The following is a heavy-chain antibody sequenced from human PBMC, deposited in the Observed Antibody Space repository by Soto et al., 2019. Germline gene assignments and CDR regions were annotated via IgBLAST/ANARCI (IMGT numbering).Heavy chain of an antibody. CDR3: ARDEYSSSHYYYYGMDV. J-gene: IGHJ6*02. V-gene: IGHV1-3*05. Sequence: QVQLVQSGAEEKKPGASVKVSCKASGYTFTSYAMHWVRQAPGLRLEWMGWINAGNGNTKYSQKFQGRVTITRDTSASTAYMELSSLRSEDTAVYYCARDEYSSSHYYYYGMDVWGQGTTVTVSS. CDR2: INAGNGNT. CDR1: GYTFTSYA. D-gene: IGHD6-13*01.